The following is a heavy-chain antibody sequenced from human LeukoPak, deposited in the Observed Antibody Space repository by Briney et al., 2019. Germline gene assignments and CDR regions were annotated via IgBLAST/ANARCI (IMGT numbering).Heavy chain of an antibody. D-gene: IGHD2-2*02. CDR2: ISSNGGST. J-gene: IGHJ4*02. CDR1: GFTFSNYA. V-gene: IGHV3-64D*06. CDR3: VKVGGAAILDSRFDY. Sequence: PGGSLRLSCSASGFTFSNYAIHWVRQAPGQGLEYVSAISSNGGSTYYADSVKGRFTISRDNSRNTLYLQMSSLRAEDTAVYYCVKVGGAAILDSRFDYWGQGTLVTVSS.